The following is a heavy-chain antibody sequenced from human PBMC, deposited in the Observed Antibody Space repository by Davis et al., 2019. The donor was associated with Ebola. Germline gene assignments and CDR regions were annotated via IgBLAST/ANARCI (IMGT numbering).Heavy chain of an antibody. CDR1: GFTFSSYW. D-gene: IGHD6-19*01. J-gene: IGHJ4*02. Sequence: GESLKISCAASGFTFSSYWMSWVRQAPGKGLEWVANIKQDGSEKYYVDSVKGRFTISRDNAKNSLYLQMNSLRAEDTAVYYCARPVAGTGFVVGGFDYWGQGTLVTVSS. CDR2: IKQDGSEK. V-gene: IGHV3-7*01. CDR3: ARPVAGTGFVVGGFDY.